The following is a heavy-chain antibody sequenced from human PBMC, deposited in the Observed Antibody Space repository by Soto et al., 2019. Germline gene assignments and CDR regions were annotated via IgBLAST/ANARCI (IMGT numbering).Heavy chain of an antibody. D-gene: IGHD3-3*01. V-gene: IGHV4-39*01. CDR1: GGSISSSSYY. Sequence: PSETLSLTCTVSGGSISSSSYYWGWIRQPPGKGLEWIGSIYYSGSTYYNPSLKSRVTISVDTSKNQFSLKLSSVTAADTAVYYCATPSRDYDFWSGYYKYYYYGMDVWGQGTTVTVSS. J-gene: IGHJ6*02. CDR2: IYYSGST. CDR3: ATPSRDYDFWSGYYKYYYYGMDV.